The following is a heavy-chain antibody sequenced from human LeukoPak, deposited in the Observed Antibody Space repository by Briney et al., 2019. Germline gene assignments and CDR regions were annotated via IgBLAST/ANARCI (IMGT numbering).Heavy chain of an antibody. CDR3: ASAYYYGSGTYGAFDY. CDR2: IYYSGST. CDR1: GGSISSYY. D-gene: IGHD3-10*01. J-gene: IGHJ4*02. V-gene: IGHV4-59*01. Sequence: SETLSLTCTVSGGSISSYYWSWIRQPPGKGLEWIGYIYYSGSTNYNPSLKSRLTISVGTSKNQFSLKLSSVTAADTAVYYCASAYYYGSGTYGAFDYWGQGTLVTVSS.